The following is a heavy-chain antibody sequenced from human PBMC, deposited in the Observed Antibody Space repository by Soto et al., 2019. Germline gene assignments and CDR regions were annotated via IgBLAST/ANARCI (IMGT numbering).Heavy chain of an antibody. CDR3: ATEGDLRWVDD. Sequence: ASVKVSCKVYGYTLTELSMHWVRQAPGKGREWMAGFDPEDGETIYAQKFQGRVNMTEDTSRDTAYMELSSLRSEDTAVYYCATEGDLRWVDDWGQGTMVP. CDR1: GYTLTELS. D-gene: IGHD3-16*01. J-gene: IGHJ4*02. CDR2: FDPEDGET. V-gene: IGHV1-24*01.